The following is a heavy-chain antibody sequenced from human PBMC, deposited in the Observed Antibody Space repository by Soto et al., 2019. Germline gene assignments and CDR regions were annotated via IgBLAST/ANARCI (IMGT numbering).Heavy chain of an antibody. D-gene: IGHD5-12*01. Sequence: QVQLVESGGGVVQPGRSLRLSCAASGFTFSSYGMHWVRQAPGKGLEWVAVIWYDGSNKYYADSVKGRFTISRDNSKNTLYLQMNSLRAEDTAVYYCERDTRWLQSYYFDYWGQGTLVTVSS. V-gene: IGHV3-33*01. CDR1: GFTFSSYG. J-gene: IGHJ4*02. CDR3: ERDTRWLQSYYFDY. CDR2: IWYDGSNK.